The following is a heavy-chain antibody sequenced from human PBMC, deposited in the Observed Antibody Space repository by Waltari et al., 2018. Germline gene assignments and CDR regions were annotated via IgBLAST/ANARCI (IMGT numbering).Heavy chain of an antibody. J-gene: IGHJ3*02. Sequence: QVQLQQWGAGLLTPSETLSLTCAVYGGSFSGYYWSWIRQPPGKGLEWIGEINHRGNTNHNPSLKGRVTISVDTATNQFALKRSSVTAADTAVYDCARKRYVTMIVGGPTRDAFDIWGQGTMVTVSS. CDR2: INHRGNT. V-gene: IGHV4-34*01. CDR3: ARKRYVTMIVGGPTRDAFDI. CDR1: GGSFSGYY. D-gene: IGHD3-22*01.